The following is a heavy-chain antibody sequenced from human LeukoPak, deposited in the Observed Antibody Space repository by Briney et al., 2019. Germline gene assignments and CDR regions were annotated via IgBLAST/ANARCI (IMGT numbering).Heavy chain of an antibody. J-gene: IGHJ4*02. V-gene: IGHV3-21*01. D-gene: IGHD3-22*01. CDR3: ARDYYYDSSGYYYDDY. CDR1: GFTFSDYS. CDR2: ISSSTSYI. Sequence: GGSLRLSCAASGFTFSDYSMNWVRQAPGKGLEWVSSISSSTSYIYYTDSVKGRFTISRDNAKNSLYLQMNSLRAEDTAAYYCARDYYYDSSGYYYDDYWGQGTLVTVSS.